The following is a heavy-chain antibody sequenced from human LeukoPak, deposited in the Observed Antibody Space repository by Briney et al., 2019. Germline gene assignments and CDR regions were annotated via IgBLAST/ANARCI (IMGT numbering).Heavy chain of an antibody. D-gene: IGHD6-6*01. CDR3: ARDRAYSTSSLSN. CDR1: GFIFTNYD. CDR2: ISYDKSNK. V-gene: IGHV3-30*04. Sequence: GRSLRLSCAASGFIFTNYDVHWVRQAPGKGLEWVALISYDKSNKYYADSVKGRFTISRDNSKNTLYLQMNSLGVEDTAVYYCARDRAYSTSSLSNWGQGTLVTVSS. J-gene: IGHJ4*02.